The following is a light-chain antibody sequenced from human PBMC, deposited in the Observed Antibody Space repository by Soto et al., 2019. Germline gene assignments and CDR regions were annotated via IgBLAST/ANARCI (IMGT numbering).Light chain of an antibody. V-gene: IGKV1-27*01. CDR2: AAS. CDR3: QKYNSVPFT. Sequence: DIQMTQSPSSLSASVGDTVSITCRASQVIYNYLAWYQKKPGKPPKPLISAASTLHSGVPSRFSGSGSGTDFTLTISSLQPEDVATYYCQKYNSVPFTFGPGTTVDIK. CDR1: QVIYNY. J-gene: IGKJ3*01.